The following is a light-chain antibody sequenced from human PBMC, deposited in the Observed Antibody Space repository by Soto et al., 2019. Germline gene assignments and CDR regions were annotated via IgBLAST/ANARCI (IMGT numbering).Light chain of an antibody. CDR1: QSLLHSNGYNY. V-gene: IGKV2-28*01. J-gene: IGKJ4*01. CDR3: MSQGT. CDR2: LGS. Sequence: DIVMTQSPLSLPVTPGEPASISCRSSQSLLHSNGYNYLDWYLQKPGQSPQLRIYLGSNRASGVPDRFSGSGSGTDFTLKISRVEAEDVGVYYCMSQGTFGGGTKVEIK.